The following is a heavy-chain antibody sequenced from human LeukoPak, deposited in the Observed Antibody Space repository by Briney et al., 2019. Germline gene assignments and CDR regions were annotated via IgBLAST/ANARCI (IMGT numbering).Heavy chain of an antibody. Sequence: ASVKVSCKASGYTFTSYYMHWVRQAPGQGLEWMGIINPSGGSTSYAQKFQGRVTMTRDMSTSTDYMELSRLRSDDTAVYYCARVTVGAFDAFDIWGQGTMVTVSS. CDR1: GYTFTSYY. V-gene: IGHV1-46*01. CDR3: ARVTVGAFDAFDI. D-gene: IGHD1-26*01. J-gene: IGHJ3*02. CDR2: INPSGGST.